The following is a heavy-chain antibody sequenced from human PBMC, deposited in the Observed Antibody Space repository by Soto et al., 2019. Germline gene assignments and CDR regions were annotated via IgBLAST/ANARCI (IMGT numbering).Heavy chain of an antibody. J-gene: IGHJ4*02. V-gene: IGHV1-46*01. D-gene: IGHD3-22*01. Sequence: ASVKVSCKASGHTLINYYMHWGRQAPGQGLDWLGKIDPSGNGTSYAERFQGRITLTSDTSTNTVYVELSSLRSEDTAIYYCAINYYDSSAYLYWGQGTLVTVSS. CDR1: GHTLINYY. CDR2: IDPSGNGT. CDR3: AINYYDSSAYLY.